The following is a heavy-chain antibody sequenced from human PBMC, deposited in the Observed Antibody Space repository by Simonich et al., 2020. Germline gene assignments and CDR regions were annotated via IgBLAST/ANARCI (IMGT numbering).Heavy chain of an antibody. J-gene: IGHJ3*02. CDR1: GFTFSSYA. CDR2: ISGSGGST. V-gene: IGHV3-23*01. CDR3: AKEESYSSTSCYDAFDI. D-gene: IGHD2-2*01. Sequence: EVQLLESGGGLVQPGGSLRLSCAASGFTFSSYAMSWVRQAPGEGVEWVSAISGSGGSTYYADPVKGRFTTSRDNSKNTLYLQMNSLRAEDTAVYYCAKEESYSSTSCYDAFDIWGQGTMVTVSS.